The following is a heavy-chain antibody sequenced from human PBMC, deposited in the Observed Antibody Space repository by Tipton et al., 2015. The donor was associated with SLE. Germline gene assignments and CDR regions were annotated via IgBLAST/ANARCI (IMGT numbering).Heavy chain of an antibody. V-gene: IGHV4-34*01. CDR1: GGSFSGYF. Sequence: TLSLTCAVYGGSFSGYFWSWIRQLPGKGLEWIGSIYYSGSTYYNPSLKSRVTISVDTSKNQFSLKLSSVTAADTAVYYCARGLRFLEWLSSHYMDVWGKGTTVTVSS. CDR3: ARGLRFLEWLSSHYMDV. CDR2: IYYSGST. D-gene: IGHD3-3*01. J-gene: IGHJ6*03.